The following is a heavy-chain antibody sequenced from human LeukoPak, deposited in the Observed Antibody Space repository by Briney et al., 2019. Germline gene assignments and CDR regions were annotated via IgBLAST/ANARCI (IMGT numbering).Heavy chain of an antibody. J-gene: IGHJ4*02. CDR1: GGTFSSYA. CDR3: AREVAAAGPFDY. V-gene: IGHV1-69*05. CDR2: IIPIFGTA. D-gene: IGHD6-13*01. Sequence: SVKVSCKASGGTFSSYAISWVRQAPGQGLEWMGGIIPIFGTANYAQKFQGRVTMTTDTSTSTAYMELRSLRSDDTAVYYCAREVAAAGPFDYWGQGTLVTVS.